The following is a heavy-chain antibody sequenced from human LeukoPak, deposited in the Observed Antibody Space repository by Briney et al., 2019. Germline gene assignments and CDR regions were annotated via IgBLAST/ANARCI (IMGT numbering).Heavy chain of an antibody. CDR2: IYYSGST. V-gene: IGHV4-39*01. CDR1: GDSISSSGYY. CDR3: SSAAYLFDI. Sequence: PETLSLTCTVSGDSISSSGYYWGWIRQPPGRGLEWIGTIYYSGSTYFNPSLKSRATISVDTSKNQFSLRLSSVTAADTAVYYCSSAAYLFDIWGQGTMVTVSS. J-gene: IGHJ3*02. D-gene: IGHD2-2*01.